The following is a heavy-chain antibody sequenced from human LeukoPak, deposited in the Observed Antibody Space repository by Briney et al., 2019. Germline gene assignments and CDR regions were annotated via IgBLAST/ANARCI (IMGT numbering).Heavy chain of an antibody. J-gene: IGHJ4*02. CDR1: GFTFSSYA. D-gene: IGHD3-10*01. CDR3: AKDPKYPYYYGSGSYIPFDY. Sequence: GGSLRLSCAASGFTFSSYAMSWVRQAPGKGLEWVSAISGSGGSTYYADSVKGRFTISRDNSKNTLYLQMDSLRAEDTAVYYCAKDPKYPYYYGSGSYIPFDYWGQGTLVTVSS. V-gene: IGHV3-23*01. CDR2: ISGSGGST.